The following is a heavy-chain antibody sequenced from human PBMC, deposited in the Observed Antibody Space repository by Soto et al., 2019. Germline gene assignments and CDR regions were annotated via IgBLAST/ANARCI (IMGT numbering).Heavy chain of an antibody. D-gene: IGHD2-2*02. CDR3: AKVVNTREPAFDV. CDR2: LYYSGNS. J-gene: IGHJ3*01. Sequence: QVQLQESGPGLVKPSETLSLTCSVSGGSVSNYYWGWIRQAAGRGLEWVGYLYYSGNSKYSPSLKSRATIARDTSQNQLSLRLTSVTAADTAVYYCAKVVNTREPAFDVWGPGTVVTVSS. V-gene: IGHV4-59*08. CDR1: GGSVSNYY.